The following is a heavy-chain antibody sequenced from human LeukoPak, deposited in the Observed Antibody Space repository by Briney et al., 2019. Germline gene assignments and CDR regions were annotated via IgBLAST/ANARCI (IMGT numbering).Heavy chain of an antibody. V-gene: IGHV3-53*01. Sequence: GGSLRLSCAASGFTVSSNYMSWVCQAPGKGLEWVSVIYSGGSTYYADSVKGRFTISRDNSKNTLYLQMNSLRAEDTAVYYCAREVRDIVVVPAATTYYYYYGMDVWGQGTTVTVSS. CDR3: AREVRDIVVVPAATTYYYYYGMDV. CDR1: GFTVSSNY. J-gene: IGHJ6*02. D-gene: IGHD2-2*01. CDR2: IYSGGST.